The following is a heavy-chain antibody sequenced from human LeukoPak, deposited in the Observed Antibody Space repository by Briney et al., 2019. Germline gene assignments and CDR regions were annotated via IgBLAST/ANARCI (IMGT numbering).Heavy chain of an antibody. Sequence: KPLQTLSPSCAVYGGSFSGYYRSWIRQPPGKGLEWIGEITNSGSTTYNRALKNRVTISVDTSKNQFSLKLSSVTAADTAVYYCARGGDRTYYDFWCDYSCYYYYHRLVWGKRTRLT. CDR1: GGSFSGYY. CDR2: ITNSGST. CDR3: ARGGDRTYYDFWCDYSCYYYYHRLV. J-gene: IGHJ6*03. D-gene: IGHD3-3*01. V-gene: IGHV4-34*01.